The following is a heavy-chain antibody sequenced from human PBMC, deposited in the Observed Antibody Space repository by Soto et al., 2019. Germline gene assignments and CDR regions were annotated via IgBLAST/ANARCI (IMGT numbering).Heavy chain of an antibody. V-gene: IGHV3-7*04. CDR1: GFTFSSYW. Sequence: EVQLVESGGGLVQPGGSLRLSCAASGFTFSSYWMSWVRQAPGKGLEWVANIKQDGSEKYYVDSVKGRFTISRDNAKNSLDLQMNSLRAEDTAVYYCARDDGDYGSGSPYFDYWGQGTLVTVSS. D-gene: IGHD3-10*01. CDR3: ARDDGDYGSGSPYFDY. CDR2: IKQDGSEK. J-gene: IGHJ4*02.